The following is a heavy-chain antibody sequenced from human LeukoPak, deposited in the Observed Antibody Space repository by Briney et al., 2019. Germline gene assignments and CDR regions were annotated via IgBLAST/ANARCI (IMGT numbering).Heavy chain of an antibody. J-gene: IGHJ4*02. CDR1: GFTFSNAW. CDR3: TTDAPPMIVVVIPFDY. CDR2: IKSKTDGGTT. V-gene: IGHV3-15*01. D-gene: IGHD3-22*01. Sequence: TSGGSLRLSRAASGFTFSNAWMSWVRQAPGKGLEWVGRIKSKTDGGTTDYAAPVKGRFTISRDDSKNTLYLQMNSLKTEDTAVYYCTTDAPPMIVVVIPFDYWGQGTLVTVSS.